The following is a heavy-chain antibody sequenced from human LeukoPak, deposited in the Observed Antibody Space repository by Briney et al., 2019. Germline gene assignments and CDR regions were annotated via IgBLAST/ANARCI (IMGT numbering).Heavy chain of an antibody. D-gene: IGHD6-6*01. CDR3: ARDGRRRTPNSIAALGSY. Sequence: GGSLRLSCAASGFTFSSYAMSWVRQAPGKGLEWVSAISGSGGSTYYADSVKGRFTISRDNAKNSLYLQMNSLRAEDTAVYYCARDGRRRTPNSIAALGSYWGQGTLVTVSS. J-gene: IGHJ4*02. CDR2: ISGSGGST. CDR1: GFTFSSYA. V-gene: IGHV3-23*01.